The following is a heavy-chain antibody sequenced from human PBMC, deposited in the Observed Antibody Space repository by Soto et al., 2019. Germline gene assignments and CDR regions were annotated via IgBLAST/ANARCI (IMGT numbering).Heavy chain of an antibody. D-gene: IGHD6-19*01. V-gene: IGHV3-7*03. CDR3: ARRGIGVAGIFDY. Sequence: EVQLAESGGGLVQPGGSLRLTCVASGFIFSDYWMNWVRHAPGKGLEWVARINQDGSAKYYVDSVRGRFTISRDNTKNSLSVQMDSLRAEDTAIYYCARRGIGVAGIFDYWGQGILVTVSS. CDR1: GFIFSDYW. CDR2: INQDGSAK. J-gene: IGHJ4*02.